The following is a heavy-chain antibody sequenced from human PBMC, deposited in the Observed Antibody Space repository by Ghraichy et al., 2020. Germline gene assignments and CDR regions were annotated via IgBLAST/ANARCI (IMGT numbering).Heavy chain of an antibody. CDR2: IYHSGST. CDR3: ASRYGSGSYLAFFGDDAFDI. Sequence: SETLSLTCTVSGYSISSGYYWGWIRQPPGKGLEWIGSIYHSGSTYYNPSLKSRVTISVDTSKNQFSLKLSSVTAADTAVYYCASRYGSGSYLAFFGDDAFDIWGQGTMVTVSS. CDR1: GYSISSGYY. V-gene: IGHV4-38-2*02. D-gene: IGHD3-10*01. J-gene: IGHJ3*02.